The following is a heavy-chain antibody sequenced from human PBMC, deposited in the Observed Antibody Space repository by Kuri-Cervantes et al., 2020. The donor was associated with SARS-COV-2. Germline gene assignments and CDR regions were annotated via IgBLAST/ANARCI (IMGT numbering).Heavy chain of an antibody. Sequence: VSCAVSGFTFSHFGMFWVRQAPGKGLEWVSFIRYDGSNKYYADSVKGRFTISRDNSKNTLYLQMNSLRAEDTAVYYCAKELNEGYSSSWYFDYWGQGTLVTVSS. J-gene: IGHJ4*02. CDR1: GFTFSHFG. CDR2: IRYDGSNK. V-gene: IGHV3-30*02. D-gene: IGHD6-13*01. CDR3: AKELNEGYSSSWYFDY.